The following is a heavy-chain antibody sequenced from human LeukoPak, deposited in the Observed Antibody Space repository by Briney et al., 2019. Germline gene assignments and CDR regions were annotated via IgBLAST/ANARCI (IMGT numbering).Heavy chain of an antibody. CDR2: IYPGDSDT. Sequence: GESLKISCKGSGYSFTSYWIGWVRQMPGKGLEWMGIIYPGDSDTRYSPSFQGQVTISADKSISTAYLQWSSLKASDTAMYYCATLNMDILTGYYIPQFDYWGQGTLVTVSS. D-gene: IGHD3-9*01. CDR3: ATLNMDILTGYYIPQFDY. CDR1: GYSFTSYW. V-gene: IGHV5-51*01. J-gene: IGHJ4*02.